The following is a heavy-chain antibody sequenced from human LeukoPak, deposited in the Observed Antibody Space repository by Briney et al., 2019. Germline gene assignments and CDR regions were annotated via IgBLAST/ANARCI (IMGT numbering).Heavy chain of an antibody. J-gene: IGHJ4*02. Sequence: GGSLRPSCAASGITFSDHYMSWIRQAPGKGLEWLSYISSGGDSIYYADSVKGRFTISRDNAKNSVSLQMNSLRAEDTAVYYCARHSYSSGWYYWGQGTLVTVSS. D-gene: IGHD6-19*01. CDR2: ISSGGDSI. CDR3: ARHSYSSGWYY. CDR1: GITFSDHY. V-gene: IGHV3-11*04.